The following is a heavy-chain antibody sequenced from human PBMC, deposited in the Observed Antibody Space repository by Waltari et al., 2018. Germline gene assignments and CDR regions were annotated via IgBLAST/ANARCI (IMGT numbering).Heavy chain of an antibody. CDR1: GLTCGAYR. D-gene: IGHD1-1*01. CDR3: ARVSGRLARYSDLDY. J-gene: IGHJ4*02. CDR2: FMPDTSYI. V-gene: IGHV3-21*01. Sequence: EVHLLKSGGGLVTPGGSLRRTCEDSGLTCGAYRMNWVRQAPGTGLEWVSSFMPDTSYIYSAGSVKRPFTISSDNAKNSLYVQLSSLRAEDTAVYYCARVSGRLARYSDLDYWGQGTLVTVSS.